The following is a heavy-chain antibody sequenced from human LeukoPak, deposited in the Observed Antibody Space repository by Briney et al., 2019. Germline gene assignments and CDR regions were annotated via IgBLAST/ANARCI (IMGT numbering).Heavy chain of an antibody. CDR2: VSRSSSHI. V-gene: IGHV3-21*01. Sequence: PGGSLRLSCAASGFDFFRYSMNWVRQAPGKGLEWVSCVSRSSSHIYYADSVKGRFTISRDNAKNSPYLQMNSLRVEDTAVYYCARGMTTTYYDYYYGMDVWGQGTTVTVSS. J-gene: IGHJ6*02. CDR1: GFDFFRYS. CDR3: ARGMTTTYYDYYYGMDV. D-gene: IGHD1-26*01.